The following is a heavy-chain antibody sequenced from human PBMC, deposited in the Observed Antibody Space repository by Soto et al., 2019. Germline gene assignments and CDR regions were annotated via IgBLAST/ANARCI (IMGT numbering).Heavy chain of an antibody. CDR2: INRGNGTT. CDR3: ARSSTVDTTAGGTHFDY. D-gene: IGHD1-1*01. V-gene: IGHV1-3*01. CDR1: GYTFSNFA. J-gene: IGHJ4*02. Sequence: ASVKVSCKASGYTFSNFAMQWVRQAPGQRLEWMGWINRGNGTTEYSQKFQGRVTITRDTSASSVYMELSSLTSEDTAVYYCARSSTVDTTAGGTHFDYWGQGTLVTVSS.